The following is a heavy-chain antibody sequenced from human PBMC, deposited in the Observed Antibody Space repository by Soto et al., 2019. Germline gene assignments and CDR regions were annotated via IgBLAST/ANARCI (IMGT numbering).Heavy chain of an antibody. CDR3: ARGRSSWFDP. V-gene: IGHV4-31*03. D-gene: IGHD3-16*02. CDR1: GGSISSGGYY. Sequence: KPSETLSLTCTVSGGSISSGGYYWSWIRQHPGKGLEWIGYIYYSGSTYYNPSLKSRVTISVDTSKNQFSLKLSSVTAADTAVYYCARGRSSWFDPWGQGTLVTVSS. CDR2: IYYSGST. J-gene: IGHJ5*02.